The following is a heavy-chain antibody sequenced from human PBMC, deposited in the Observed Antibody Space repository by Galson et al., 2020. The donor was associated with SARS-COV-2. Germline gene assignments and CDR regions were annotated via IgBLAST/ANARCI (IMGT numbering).Heavy chain of an antibody. CDR2: ISHDGKIQ. V-gene: IGHV3-30*04. CDR3: TRDVSGGAYDI. J-gene: IGHJ3*02. CDR1: GFTFTNYA. D-gene: IGHD1-26*01. Sequence: QLGESLKIPCAASGFTFTNYAMHWVRPAPGKGLEWLTVISHDGKIQVYAYSVKGRFTISRDNSGNMVFLQIVSLRPDDTARYYCTRDVSGGAYDIWGKGTMVTVSS.